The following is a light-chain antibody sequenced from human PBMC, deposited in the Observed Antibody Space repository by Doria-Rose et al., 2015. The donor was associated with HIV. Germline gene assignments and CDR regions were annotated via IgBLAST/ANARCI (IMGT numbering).Light chain of an antibody. V-gene: IGKV3-20*01. Sequence: IVMTQSPGTLSLSPGERATLSRRASQSFSSTYLAWYQQKPGQAPSLLIYDGSTRATGIPDRFSASGSGTDSTLTINRLEPEDFALYYCHQYGTSWTFGQGTKVEI. CDR2: DGS. CDR1: QSFSSTY. CDR3: HQYGTSWT. J-gene: IGKJ1*01.